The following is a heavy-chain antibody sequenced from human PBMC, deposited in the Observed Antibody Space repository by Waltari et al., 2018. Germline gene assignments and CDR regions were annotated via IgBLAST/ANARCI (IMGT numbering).Heavy chain of an antibody. Sequence: QVQLQESGPGLVKPSQTLSLPCTVPGGSLSSGDYYWIWIRQPPGKGLEWIGYIYYSGSTYYNPSLKSRVTISVDTSKNQFSLKLSSVTAADTAVYYCARASSNSAFDIWGQGTMVTVSS. CDR1: GGSLSSGDYY. V-gene: IGHV4-30-4*08. CDR3: ARASSNSAFDI. CDR2: IYYSGST. J-gene: IGHJ3*02. D-gene: IGHD2-8*01.